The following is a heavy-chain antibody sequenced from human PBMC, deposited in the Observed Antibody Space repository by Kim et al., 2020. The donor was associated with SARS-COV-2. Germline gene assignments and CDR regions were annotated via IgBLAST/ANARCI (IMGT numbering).Heavy chain of an antibody. D-gene: IGHD6-13*01. Sequence: KYNPSLKSRVPMSVDTSKNQFSLKLSSVTAADTAVYYCARRAAGTYYFDYWGQGTLVTVSS. CDR3: ARRAAGTYYFDY. J-gene: IGHJ4*02. V-gene: IGHV4-4*07.